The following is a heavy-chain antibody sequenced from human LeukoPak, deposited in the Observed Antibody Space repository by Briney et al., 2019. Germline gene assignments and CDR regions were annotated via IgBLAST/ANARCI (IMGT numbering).Heavy chain of an antibody. V-gene: IGHV4-39*01. CDR1: GGSISSSSYY. CDR3: ARYQKGCNHDAFDI. CDR2: IYYSGST. J-gene: IGHJ3*02. D-gene: IGHD1-14*01. Sequence: SETLSLTCTVSGGSISSSSYYWGWIRQPPGKGLEWIGSIYYSGSTYYNPSLKSRVTISVDTSKNQFSLKLSSVTAADTAVYYCARYQKGCNHDAFDIWGQGTMVTVSS.